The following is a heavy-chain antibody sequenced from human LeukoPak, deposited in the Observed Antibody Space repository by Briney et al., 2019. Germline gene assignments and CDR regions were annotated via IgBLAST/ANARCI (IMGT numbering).Heavy chain of an antibody. CDR3: ARARNTVTTGDAFDS. Sequence: PGRSLRLSCAASGFTFSSYAMHWVRQAPGKGLEWVSVISYDGSNKYYADSVKGRFTIFRDSSKDTLFLQMNSLRAEDTAMYYCARARNTVTTGDAFDSWGQGTMVTISS. CDR2: ISYDGSNK. V-gene: IGHV3-30*04. J-gene: IGHJ3*02. D-gene: IGHD4-17*01. CDR1: GFTFSSYA.